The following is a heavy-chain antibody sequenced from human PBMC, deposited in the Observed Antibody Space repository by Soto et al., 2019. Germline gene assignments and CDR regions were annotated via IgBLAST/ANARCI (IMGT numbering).Heavy chain of an antibody. J-gene: IGHJ6*02. CDR3: ARRSGSNWYYYYYGMDV. Sequence: ETLSLTCTVSGDSVSTTTSYWGWIRQPPGKGLEWIGSIHYSGTTYYNPSLKSRVTISVDTSKNQFSLKLSSVTAADTAIYYCARRSGSNWYYYYYGMDVWGQGTPVTVSS. CDR2: IHYSGTT. CDR1: GDSVSTTTSY. D-gene: IGHD6-13*01. V-gene: IGHV4-39*01.